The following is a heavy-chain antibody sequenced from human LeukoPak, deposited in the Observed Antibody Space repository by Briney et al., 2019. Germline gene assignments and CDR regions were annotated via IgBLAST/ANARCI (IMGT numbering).Heavy chain of an antibody. J-gene: IGHJ4*02. D-gene: IGHD1-26*01. CDR3: TRESGSYHGNDY. CDR1: GYTFTGYY. Sequence: ASVKVSCRASGYTFTGYYMHWVRQAPGQGLEWMGRINPNNGATNYAQKLQGRVTITGDTSISTAYMELSSLRSDDTAVYYCTRESGSYHGNDYWGQGTLVTVSS. CDR2: INPNNGAT. V-gene: IGHV1-2*06.